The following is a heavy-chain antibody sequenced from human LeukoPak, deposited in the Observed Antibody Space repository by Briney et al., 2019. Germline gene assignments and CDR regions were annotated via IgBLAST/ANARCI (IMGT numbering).Heavy chain of an antibody. CDR3: ARASIAASGYYFDY. CDR2: IWHDGGHK. D-gene: IGHD6-6*01. CDR1: GFAFNTYA. J-gene: IGHJ4*02. V-gene: IGHV3-33*01. Sequence: GGSLRLSCAASGFAFNTYAMHWVRQAPGQGLEWVALIWHDGGHKFYSNSVRGQFTISRDNSKNTVSLQMNNLRPEDTAVYYCARASIAASGYYFDYWGQGTLVTVSS.